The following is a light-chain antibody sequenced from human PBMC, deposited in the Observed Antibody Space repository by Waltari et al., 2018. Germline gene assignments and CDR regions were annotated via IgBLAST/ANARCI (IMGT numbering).Light chain of an antibody. Sequence: QLVLTQSPSASASLGASVKLTCTPSSGHSSNVIAWLQEQPGKGPRYLMKVNSDGSHSKGDEIPDRFSGSSAVAGRYLTIASLPSADEADYYCQTGGDGTWVFGGGTKLTVL. CDR2: VNSDGSH. CDR3: QTGGDGTWV. CDR1: SGHSSNV. V-gene: IGLV4-69*01. J-gene: IGLJ3*02.